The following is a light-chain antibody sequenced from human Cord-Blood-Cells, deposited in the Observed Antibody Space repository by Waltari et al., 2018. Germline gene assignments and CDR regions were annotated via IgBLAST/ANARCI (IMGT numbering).Light chain of an antibody. Sequence: DIKMPNSQSSLPASVDNRVTITCRASQSISSYLNWYQQKPGKAPKLLIYAASSLQSGVPSRFSGSGSGTDFTLTISSLQPEDFATYYCQQSYSTPFTFGPGTKVDIK. CDR2: AAS. V-gene: IGKV1-39*01. CDR1: QSISSY. J-gene: IGKJ3*01. CDR3: QQSYSTPFT.